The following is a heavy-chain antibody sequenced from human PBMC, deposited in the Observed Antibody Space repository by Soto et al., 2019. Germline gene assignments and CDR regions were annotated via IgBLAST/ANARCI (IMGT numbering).Heavy chain of an antibody. CDR1: GYTFTGYY. CDR3: ARDRDSDTFFPYFYGMDV. Sequence: ASVKVSCKASGYTFTGYYMHWVRQAPGQGLEWMGWINPNSGGTNYAQKFQGWVTMTRDTSISTAYMELSRLRSDDAAVYYCARDRDSDTFFPYFYGMDVWGQGTTVTVSS. V-gene: IGHV1-2*04. CDR2: INPNSGGT. J-gene: IGHJ6*02. D-gene: IGHD3-16*01.